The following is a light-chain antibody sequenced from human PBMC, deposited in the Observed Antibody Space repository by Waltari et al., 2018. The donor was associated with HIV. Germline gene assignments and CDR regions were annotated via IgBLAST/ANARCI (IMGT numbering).Light chain of an antibody. J-gene: IGLJ3*02. CDR1: SSNIGRNT. CDR2: NNN. CDR3: ATWDDSLNGWV. Sequence: QSVLTQPPSASGTPGQRVIISCSGGSSNIGRNTVNWYQQLPGTAPKLLMYNNNQRPSGVPDRFSGSKSGTSASLAISGLQSEDEADYYCATWDDSLNGWVFGGGTKLTVL. V-gene: IGLV1-44*01.